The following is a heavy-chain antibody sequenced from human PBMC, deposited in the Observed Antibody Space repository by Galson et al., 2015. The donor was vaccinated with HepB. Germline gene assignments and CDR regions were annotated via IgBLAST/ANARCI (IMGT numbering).Heavy chain of an antibody. D-gene: IGHD6-19*01. CDR2: ISAYNGNT. J-gene: IGHJ4*02. V-gene: IGHV1-18*04. CDR3: ARDYANVWIAVAGRSPYYFDY. Sequence: SVKASCKASGYTFTSYGISWVRQPPGQGLEWMGWISAYNGNTNYAQKLQGRVTMTTDTSTSTAYMELRSLRSDDTAVYYCARDYANVWIAVAGRSPYYFDYWGQGTLVTVSS. CDR1: GYTFTSYG.